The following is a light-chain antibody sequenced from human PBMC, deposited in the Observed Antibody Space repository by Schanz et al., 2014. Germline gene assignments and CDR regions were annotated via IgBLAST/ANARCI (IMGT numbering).Light chain of an antibody. V-gene: IGKV3-20*01. CDR2: GAS. CDR3: QHYNNWPPVWT. CDR1: QSVNIN. Sequence: EIVLTQSPGTLSVSPGERATLSCRASQSVNINLAWYQQKPGQAPRLLIYGASSRATGIPDRFSGSGSGTDFTLTISRLEPEDFAVYYCQHYNNWPPVWTFGQGTKVEIK. J-gene: IGKJ1*01.